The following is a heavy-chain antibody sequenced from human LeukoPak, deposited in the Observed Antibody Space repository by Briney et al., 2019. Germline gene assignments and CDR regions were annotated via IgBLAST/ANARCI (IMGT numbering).Heavy chain of an antibody. CDR3: ARTQSSVLELPSYYFDY. J-gene: IGHJ4*02. D-gene: IGHD1-7*01. CDR1: GGSISSYY. Sequence: PSETLSLTCTVSGGSISSYYWSWIRQPPGRELEWIGYIYYSGSTNYNPSLKSRVTISVDTSKNQFSLKLSSVTAADTAVYYCARTQSSVLELPSYYFDYWGQGTLVTVSS. CDR2: IYYSGST. V-gene: IGHV4-59*01.